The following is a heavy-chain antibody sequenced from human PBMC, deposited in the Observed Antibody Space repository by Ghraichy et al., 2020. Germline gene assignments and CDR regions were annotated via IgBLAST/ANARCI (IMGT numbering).Heavy chain of an antibody. D-gene: IGHD3-22*01. CDR3: ARGPRYDSSGYYQNWFDP. Sequence: SCAVYGGSFSGYYWSWIRQPPGKGLEWIGEINHSGSTNYNPSLKSRVTISVDTSKNQFSLKLSSVTAADTAVYYCARGPRYDSSGYYQNWFDPWGQGTLVTVSS. V-gene: IGHV4-34*01. CDR1: GGSFSGYY. CDR2: INHSGST. J-gene: IGHJ5*02.